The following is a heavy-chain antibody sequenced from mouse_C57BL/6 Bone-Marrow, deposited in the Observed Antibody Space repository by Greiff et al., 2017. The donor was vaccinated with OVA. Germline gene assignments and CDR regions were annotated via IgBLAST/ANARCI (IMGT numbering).Heavy chain of an antibody. D-gene: IGHD1-1*01. V-gene: IGHV14-1*01. Sequence: VQLKQSGAELVRPGASVKLSCTASGFNITDYYMHWVKPRPEQGLEWIGRIDPEDGDTEYAPKFQGKATMTAATSSNTAYLQLSSLTSEDTAVYYCTLYYYGSSPFADWGQGTLVTVSA. CDR3: TLYYYGSSPFAD. CDR1: GFNITDYY. CDR2: IDPEDGDT. J-gene: IGHJ3*01.